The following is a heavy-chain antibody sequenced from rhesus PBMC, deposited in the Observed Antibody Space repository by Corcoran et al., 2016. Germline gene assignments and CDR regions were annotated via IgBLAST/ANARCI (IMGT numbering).Heavy chain of an antibody. V-gene: IGHV4-80*01. CDR3: ARIKDTNYVSDY. CDR1: GASISSDW. J-gene: IGHJ4*01. Sequence: QVQLQESGPGLVKHSENLSLTCPVSGASISSDWLSWIRPPPGKGHDGHGEINCKSGNNNYYPTRKRRLPISKDAAKNQFSLKLTSVTAADTSVYYCARIKDTNYVSDYWGQGVLVTVSS. D-gene: IGHD4-23*01. CDR2: INCKSGNN.